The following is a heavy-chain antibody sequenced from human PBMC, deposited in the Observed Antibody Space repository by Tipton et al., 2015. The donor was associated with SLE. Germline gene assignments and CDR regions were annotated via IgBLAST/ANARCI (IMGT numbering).Heavy chain of an antibody. V-gene: IGHV4-31*03. Sequence: TLSLTCTVSGGSIGRAGYYWSWIRLHPVKGLEWMGYIYYSGRTYYNPSLESRVTISVDTSKNQFSLQLTSVTAADTAVYYCARDRTVRGPGWFDPWGQGTLVTVSS. CDR2: IYYSGRT. CDR1: GGSIGRAGYY. J-gene: IGHJ5*02. CDR3: ARDRTVRGPGWFDP. D-gene: IGHD3-10*01.